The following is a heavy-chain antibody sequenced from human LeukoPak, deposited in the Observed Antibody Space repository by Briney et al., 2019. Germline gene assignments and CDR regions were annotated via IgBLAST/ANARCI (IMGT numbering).Heavy chain of an antibody. CDR2: ISPYNGNT. CDR1: GYTFTNYG. CDR3: ARDPRWELPPLDY. D-gene: IGHD1-26*01. V-gene: IGHV1-18*01. Sequence: GASVKVSCKASGYTFTNYGISWVRQAPGQGLEWMGWISPYNGNTNYAQKFQGRVTMTTDTSTSTASMELRSLRSDDTAVFYCARDPRWELPPLDYWGQGTLVTVSS. J-gene: IGHJ4*02.